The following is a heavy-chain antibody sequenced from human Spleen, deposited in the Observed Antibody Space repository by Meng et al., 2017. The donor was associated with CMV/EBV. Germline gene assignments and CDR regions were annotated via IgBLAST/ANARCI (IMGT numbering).Heavy chain of an antibody. Sequence: QGELQGWGPGPVKPSGTLPLTCAGSGGSISSSNWWSWVRQPPGKGLEWIGEIYHSGSTNYNPSLKSRVTISVDKSKNQFSLKLSSVTAADTAVYYCASFPPPGKQWLVTDYWGQGTLVTVSS. CDR1: GGSISSSNW. D-gene: IGHD6-19*01. J-gene: IGHJ4*02. CDR3: ASFPPPGKQWLVTDY. V-gene: IGHV4-4*02. CDR2: IYHSGST.